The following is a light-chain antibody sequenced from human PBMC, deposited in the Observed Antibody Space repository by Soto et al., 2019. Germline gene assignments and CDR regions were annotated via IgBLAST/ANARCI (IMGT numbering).Light chain of an antibody. CDR2: DAS. CDR1: KRNSSW. Sequence: QMISKHRNRSASGEGGDPSSCRISKRNSSWLAWYQQKPGKAPKLLIYDASSLESWVPSRFSGSVSGTELTPTNIGLRSGDFSSTYCQQYKSYSPDPGTFGQGTKVDIK. CDR3: QQYKSYSPDPGT. V-gene: IGKV1-5*01. J-gene: IGKJ1*01.